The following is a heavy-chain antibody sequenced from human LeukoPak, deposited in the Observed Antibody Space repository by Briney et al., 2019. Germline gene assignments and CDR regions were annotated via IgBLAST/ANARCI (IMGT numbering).Heavy chain of an antibody. Sequence: GGSLRLSCAASGFTFSSYAMHWVRQAPGKGPEWVAVISYDGSNKYYADSVKGRFTISRDNSKNTLYLQMNSLRAEDTAVYYCARDSTQFWSGYYGYWGQGTLVTVSS. D-gene: IGHD3-3*01. J-gene: IGHJ4*02. CDR2: ISYDGSNK. CDR1: GFTFSSYA. CDR3: ARDSTQFWSGYYGY. V-gene: IGHV3-30*04.